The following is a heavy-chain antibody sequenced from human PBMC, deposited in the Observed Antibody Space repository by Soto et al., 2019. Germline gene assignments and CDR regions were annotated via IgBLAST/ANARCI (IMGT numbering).Heavy chain of an antibody. D-gene: IGHD3-10*01. CDR3: ERDGGFGELKY. Sequence: QVQLVQSGAELKKPGSSVKVSCKASGDTFRGYPINWVRQAPGEGLEWMGRIIPVFGTTNDAQRFEGRVTFTADESTNAAYMELRGLLSEDTAVYYCERDGGFGELKYWGPGTLVTGS. CDR2: IIPVFGTT. J-gene: IGHJ4*02. V-gene: IGHV1-69*18. CDR1: GDTFRGYP.